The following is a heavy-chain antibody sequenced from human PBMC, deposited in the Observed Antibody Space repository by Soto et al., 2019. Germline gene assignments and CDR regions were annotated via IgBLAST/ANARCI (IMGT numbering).Heavy chain of an antibody. V-gene: IGHV3-21*01. CDR3: AREDSIIIPAVSDF. CDR1: GFAFNNYG. J-gene: IGHJ4*02. Sequence: ETLSLSCTVSGFAFNNYGINWVRQAPGKGLEWVSSISKSDYTYYSDSVKGRFAISRDNAKSSVSLQMNTLRVEDTAVYYCAREDSIIIPAVSDFWGQGTLVTVSS. D-gene: IGHD2-2*01. CDR2: ISKSDYT.